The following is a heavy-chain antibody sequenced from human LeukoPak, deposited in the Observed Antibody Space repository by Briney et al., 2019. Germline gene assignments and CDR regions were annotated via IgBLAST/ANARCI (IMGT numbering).Heavy chain of an antibody. V-gene: IGHV4-39*01. D-gene: IGHD5-18*01. CDR2: IYYSKNT. J-gene: IGHJ4*02. CDR1: GGSISSSSAY. Sequence: SGTLSLTCTVSGGSISSSSAYWGWIRQPPGKGLEWIGSIYYSKNTYYNPSLKSRVTISADTSKNQFSLTLGSVSATDTAVYYCVSPRGFSFGYFDYWGQGTLVTVSS. CDR3: VSPRGFSFGYFDY.